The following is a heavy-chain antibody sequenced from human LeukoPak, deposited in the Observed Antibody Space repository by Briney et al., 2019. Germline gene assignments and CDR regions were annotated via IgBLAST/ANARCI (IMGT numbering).Heavy chain of an antibody. D-gene: IGHD1-26*01. J-gene: IGHJ4*02. CDR3: ARGGGGVWELTFDY. Sequence: PGGSLRLSCAASGFTFSSYSMNWVRQAPGKGLEWVSSITSNNNYIYYADSVKGRFTISRDNAKNSLYLQMNSLRAEDTAAYYCARGGGGVWELTFDYWGQGTLVTVSS. CDR2: ITSNNNYI. V-gene: IGHV3-21*01. CDR1: GFTFSSYS.